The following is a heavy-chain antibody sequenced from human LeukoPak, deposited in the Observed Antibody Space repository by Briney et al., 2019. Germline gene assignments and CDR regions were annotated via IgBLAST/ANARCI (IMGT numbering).Heavy chain of an antibody. V-gene: IGHV3-48*03. CDR1: GFTFSTYE. CDR3: ARSTYYHGSGSYYIGYFDP. CDR2: ISTSGSTI. J-gene: IGHJ5*02. D-gene: IGHD3-10*01. Sequence: GGSLRLSCAASGFTFSTYEMNWVRQAPGKGLEWVSYISTSGSTIYYADSVKGRFTISRDNAKNSLYLQMNSLRADDTAVYYCARSTYYHGSGSYYIGYFDPWGQGTLVTVSS.